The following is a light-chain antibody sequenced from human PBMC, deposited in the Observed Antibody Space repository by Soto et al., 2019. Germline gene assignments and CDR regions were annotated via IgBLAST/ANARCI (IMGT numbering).Light chain of an antibody. CDR1: QSVSSN. CDR3: QQYNNWPQT. J-gene: IGKJ1*01. CDR2: GAS. Sequence: EIVMTQSPATLSVSPGERATLSCRASQSVSSNLAWSQQKPGQAPRLLIYGASTRATGIPARFSGSGSGTELTLTISSLQSEDFALYYCQQYNNWPQTFGQGTEVEIK. V-gene: IGKV3-15*01.